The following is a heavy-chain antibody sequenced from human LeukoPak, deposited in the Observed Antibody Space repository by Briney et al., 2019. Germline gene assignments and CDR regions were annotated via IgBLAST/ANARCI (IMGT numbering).Heavy chain of an antibody. Sequence: GGSLRLSCAASGFTFSSYWMTWVRQAPGKGLEWVANIKEDGSAKYYVDSVKGRFTTSRDNAYNSLYLQMNSLRAEDTAVYYCARDRIAAAGTDYDYWGQGALVTVSS. J-gene: IGHJ4*02. V-gene: IGHV3-7*01. CDR2: IKEDGSAK. CDR3: ARDRIAAAGTDYDY. CDR1: GFTFSSYW. D-gene: IGHD6-13*01.